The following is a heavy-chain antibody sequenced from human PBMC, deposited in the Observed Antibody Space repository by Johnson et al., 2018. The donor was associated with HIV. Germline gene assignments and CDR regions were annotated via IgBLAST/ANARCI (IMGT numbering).Heavy chain of an antibody. CDR2: VSYDGTST. V-gene: IGHV3-30*04. CDR3: APLGDAFDI. CDR1: GFTFRSYA. D-gene: IGHD7-27*01. J-gene: IGHJ3*02. Sequence: QVQLVESGGGVVQPGRSLRLSCAASGFTFRSYAMHWVRQAPGKGLEWVAVVSYDGTSTYYAYSVKGLFTISRDTPKNTLYLKINSLRAEYTAVYYCAPLGDAFDIWGQGTIVTVSS.